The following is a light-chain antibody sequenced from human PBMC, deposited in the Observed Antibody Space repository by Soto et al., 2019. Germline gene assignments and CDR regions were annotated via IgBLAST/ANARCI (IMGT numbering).Light chain of an antibody. CDR2: DAS. Sequence: DIQMTQSPSTLSASVGDRVTITCRASQSVGYWLAWYQQKPGKAPTFLVYDASNLHSGVPARFSGSGSGSEFTLTISSLQPDDFATYYCQHYNSYSEAFGQGTKVDI. CDR3: QHYNSYSEA. J-gene: IGKJ1*01. V-gene: IGKV1-5*01. CDR1: QSVGYW.